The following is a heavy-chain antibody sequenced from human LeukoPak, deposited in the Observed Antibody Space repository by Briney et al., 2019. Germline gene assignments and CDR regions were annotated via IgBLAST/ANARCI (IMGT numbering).Heavy chain of an antibody. V-gene: IGHV3-23*01. Sequence: GGSLRLSCAASGFTFSNSVVSWVRQPPGRGREWVSSFSGSDENTHHADSVKGRFTISRDNSKNTLYLQMNSLRVEDTATYYCAKLKVFGSGSWDYWGQGSLVTVSS. CDR3: AKLKVFGSGSWDY. D-gene: IGHD3-10*01. CDR2: FSGSDENT. CDR1: GFTFSNSV. J-gene: IGHJ4*02.